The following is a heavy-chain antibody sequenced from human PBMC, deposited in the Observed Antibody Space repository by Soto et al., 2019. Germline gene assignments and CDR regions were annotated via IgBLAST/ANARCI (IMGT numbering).Heavy chain of an antibody. CDR2: IIPIFGTA. V-gene: IGHV1-69*01. CDR3: ARDRLGLGYCSGCSCHSNLDY. D-gene: IGHD2-15*01. J-gene: IGHJ4*02. Sequence: QVQLVQSGAEVKKPGSSVKVSCKASGGTFSSYAISWVRQAPGQGLEWMGGIIPIFGTANYAQKFQGRVTIPEDESTSTAYMELSSLRSEDTAVYYCARDRLGLGYCSGCSCHSNLDYWGQGTLVTVSS. CDR1: GGTFSSYA.